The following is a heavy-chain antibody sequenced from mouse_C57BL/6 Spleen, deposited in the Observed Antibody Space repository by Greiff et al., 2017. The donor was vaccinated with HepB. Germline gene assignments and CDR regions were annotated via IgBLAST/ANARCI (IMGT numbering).Heavy chain of an antibody. J-gene: IGHJ4*01. CDR2: ISSGGSYT. CDR3: ARHGYDGYYYAMDY. CDR1: GFTFSSYG. Sequence: EVKVVESGGDLVKPGGSLKLSCAASGFTFSSYGMSWVRQTPDKRLEWVATISSGGSYTYYPDSVKGRFTISRDNAKNTLYLQMSSLKSEDTAMYYCARHGYDGYYYAMDYWGQGTSVTVSS. D-gene: IGHD2-2*01. V-gene: IGHV5-6*01.